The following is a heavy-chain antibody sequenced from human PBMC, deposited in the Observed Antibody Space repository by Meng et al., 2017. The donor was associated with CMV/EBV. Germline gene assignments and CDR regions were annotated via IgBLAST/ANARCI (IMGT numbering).Heavy chain of an antibody. J-gene: IGHJ4*02. V-gene: IGHV4-4*07. CDR1: GGSISSYD. Sequence: VSGGSISSYDWSWIRQPAGKGLEWIGRIYTSGSTNYNPSLKSRVTMSVDTSKNQFSLKLSSVTAADTAVYYCARDRWGSGWKLFDYWGQGTLVTVSS. CDR3: ARDRWGSGWKLFDY. CDR2: IYTSGST. D-gene: IGHD6-19*01.